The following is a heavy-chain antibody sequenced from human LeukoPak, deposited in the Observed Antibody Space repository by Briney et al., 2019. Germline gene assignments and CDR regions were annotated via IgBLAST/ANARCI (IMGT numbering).Heavy chain of an antibody. Sequence: PSETLSLTCAVSGYSISSGTYWGWIRQPPGKGLEWIGSIHHSGATYYKPSLKSRVTISVDRSKNQFSLKLSSVTAADTAVYYCAGEYSTGWRFDYWGQGTLVTVSS. CDR1: GYSISSGTY. V-gene: IGHV4-38-2*01. CDR2: IHHSGAT. CDR3: AGEYSTGWRFDY. D-gene: IGHD6-19*01. J-gene: IGHJ4*02.